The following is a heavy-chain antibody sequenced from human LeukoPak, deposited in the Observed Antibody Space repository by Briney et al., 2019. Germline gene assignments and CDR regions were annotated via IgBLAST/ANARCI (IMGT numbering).Heavy chain of an antibody. Sequence: SETLSLTCNVSGGSISSYYWTWVRQPPGKTLQWIGNVYFNGDTNFNPSLKSRVTISVDTSNNQFSLKLGSVTAADTAVYYCARQFGLMRSYRHLDHWGPGILVAVSA. D-gene: IGHD3/OR15-3a*01. CDR3: ARQFGLMRSYRHLDH. CDR2: VYFNGDT. J-gene: IGHJ4*02. CDR1: GGSISSYY. V-gene: IGHV4-59*08.